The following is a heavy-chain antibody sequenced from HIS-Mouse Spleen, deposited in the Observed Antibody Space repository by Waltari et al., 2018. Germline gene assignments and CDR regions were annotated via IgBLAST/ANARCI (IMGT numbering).Heavy chain of an antibody. J-gene: IGHJ4*02. Sequence: EVQLVESGGGLVKPGGALRLSGSVSGFTCSSYGMNWVPQAPGKGLEWVSSISSSSSYIYYADSVKGRFTISRDNAKNSLYLQMNSLRAEDTAVYYCARSPGIAAAGTDYWGQGTLVTVSS. D-gene: IGHD6-13*01. CDR1: GFTCSSYG. V-gene: IGHV3-21*01. CDR3: ARSPGIAAAGTDY. CDR2: ISSSSSYI.